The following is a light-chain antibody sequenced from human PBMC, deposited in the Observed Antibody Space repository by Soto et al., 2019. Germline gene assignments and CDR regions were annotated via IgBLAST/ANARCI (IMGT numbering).Light chain of an antibody. CDR1: QSVSSSY. CDR3: QQRSNWPVT. J-gene: IGKJ5*01. CDR2: GAS. V-gene: IGKV3D-20*02. Sequence: EIVLTQSPGTLSLSPGERATLSCRASQSVSSSYLAWYQQKLGQAPRLLIYGASSRATGIPARFSGSGSGTDFTLTIGSLEPEDFAVYYCQQRSNWPVTFGQGTRLEIK.